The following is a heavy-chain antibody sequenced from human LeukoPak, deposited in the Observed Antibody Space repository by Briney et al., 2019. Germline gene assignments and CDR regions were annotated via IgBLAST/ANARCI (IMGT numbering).Heavy chain of an antibody. D-gene: IGHD6-6*01. CDR1: GYTFTSYD. J-gene: IGHJ6*03. CDR2: MNPNSGNT. CDR3: ARAQKDEGSSPLYYYYYYMDV. V-gene: IGHV1-8*03. Sequence: GASVKVSCKASGYTFTSYDINWVRQATGQGLEWMGWMNPNSGNTGYAQKFQGRVTITRNTSISTACMELSSLRSEDTAVYYCARAQKDEGSSPLYYYYYYMDVWGKGTTVTVSS.